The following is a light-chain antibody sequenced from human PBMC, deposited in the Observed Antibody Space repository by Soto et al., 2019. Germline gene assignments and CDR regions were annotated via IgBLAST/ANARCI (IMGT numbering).Light chain of an antibody. CDR2: LGS. Sequence: DIVMTQSPLSLPVTPGEPASISCRSSQSLLHSNGYNYLDWYLQKPGQSPQLLIYLGSNRASGVPDRFRGSGSGTDFTLKISRVEAEDVGVYYGMQALQTPLTFGGGTKVEIK. V-gene: IGKV2-28*01. CDR1: QSLLHSNGYNY. CDR3: MQALQTPLT. J-gene: IGKJ4*01.